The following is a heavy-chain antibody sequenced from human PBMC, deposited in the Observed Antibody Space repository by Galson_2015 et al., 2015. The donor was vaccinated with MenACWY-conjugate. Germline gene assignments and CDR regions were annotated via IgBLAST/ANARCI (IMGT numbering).Heavy chain of an antibody. CDR3: ARDRRGYGSGSYYDIYWYFDI. J-gene: IGHJ2*01. D-gene: IGHD3-10*01. CDR2: IIPIFGTA. Sequence: SVKVSCKASGGTFSSYAISWVRQAPGQGLEWMGGIIPIFGTANYAQKFQGRVTITADKSTSTAYMELSSLRSEDTAVYYCARDRRGYGSGSYYDIYWYFDIWGRGTLVTVSS. CDR1: GGTFSSYA. V-gene: IGHV1-69*06.